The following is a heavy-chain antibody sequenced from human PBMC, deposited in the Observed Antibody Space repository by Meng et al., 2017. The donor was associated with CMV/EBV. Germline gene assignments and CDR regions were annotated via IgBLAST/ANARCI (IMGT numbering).Heavy chain of an antibody. CDR3: AGGDSGSYYN. Sequence: GGSLRLSCAASGFTFSSYSMNWVRQAPGKGLEWVSYISSSSSTIYYADSVKGRFTISRDNAKNSLYLQMNSLRAEDTAVYYCAGGDSGSYYNWGQGTLVTVSS. D-gene: IGHD1-26*01. CDR1: GFTFSSYS. J-gene: IGHJ4*02. CDR2: ISSSSSTI. V-gene: IGHV3-48*04.